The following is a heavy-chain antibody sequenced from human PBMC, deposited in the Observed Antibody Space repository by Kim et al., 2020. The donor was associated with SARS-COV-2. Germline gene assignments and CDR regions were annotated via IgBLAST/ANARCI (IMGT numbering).Heavy chain of an antibody. D-gene: IGHD2-15*01. J-gene: IGHJ4*02. Sequence: SETLSLTCAVSGGSISSSNWWSWVRQPPGKGLEWIGEIYHSGSTNYNPSLKSRVTISVDKSKNQFSLKLSSVTAADTAVYYCARDPPYCSGGSCYDYRGQGTLVTVSS. CDR2: IYHSGST. CDR3: ARDPPYCSGGSCYDY. V-gene: IGHV4-4*02. CDR1: GGSISSSNW.